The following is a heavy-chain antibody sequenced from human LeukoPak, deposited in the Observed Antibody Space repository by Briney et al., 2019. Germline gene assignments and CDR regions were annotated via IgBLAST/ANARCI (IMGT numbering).Heavy chain of an antibody. V-gene: IGHV3-74*01. J-gene: IGHJ4*02. Sequence: GGSLRLSCAASGFTFSNHWMHWVRQAPGKGLVWVSRIKSDGSSTAYADSVEGRFTISRDNAKNTLYLQMNSLRAEDTAVYYCASMNPLDDYYGSGSQPDYWGQGTLVTVSS. CDR1: GFTFSNHW. CDR2: IKSDGSST. CDR3: ASMNPLDDYYGSGSQPDY. D-gene: IGHD3-10*01.